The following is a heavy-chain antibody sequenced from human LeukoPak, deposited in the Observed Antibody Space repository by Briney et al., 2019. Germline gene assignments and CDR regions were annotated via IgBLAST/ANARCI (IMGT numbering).Heavy chain of an antibody. CDR1: GFTVSSNY. Sequence: GGSLRLSCAASGFTVSSNYMSWVRQAPGKGLEWVSVIYSGGSTYYADSVKGRFTISRDNSKNTLYLQMNSLRAEDTAVYYCARVSYDILTGPYGMDVWGQGTTVTVSS. CDR3: ARVSYDILTGPYGMDV. V-gene: IGHV3-66*01. CDR2: IYSGGST. J-gene: IGHJ6*02. D-gene: IGHD3-9*01.